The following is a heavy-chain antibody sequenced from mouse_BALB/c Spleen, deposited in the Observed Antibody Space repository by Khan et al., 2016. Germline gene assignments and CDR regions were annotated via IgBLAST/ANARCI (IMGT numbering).Heavy chain of an antibody. J-gene: IGHJ3*01. CDR2: ISYSGST. CDR3: ARNGNRYESTWFAY. CDR1: GYSITSDYA. V-gene: IGHV3-2*02. Sequence: EVQLQESGPGLVKPSQSLSLTCTVTGYSITSDYAWNWIRQFPGNKLEWMGYISYSGSTSYNPSLKSRISITRDTSKNQFFLQLNSVTTEDTATXYCARNGNRYESTWFAYWGQGTLVTVSA. D-gene: IGHD2-14*01.